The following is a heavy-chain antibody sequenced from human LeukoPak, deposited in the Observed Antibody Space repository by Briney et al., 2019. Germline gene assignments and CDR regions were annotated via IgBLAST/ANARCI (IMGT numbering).Heavy chain of an antibody. Sequence: PGGSLRLSCAASGFTFSSYSMNWVRQAPGKGLEWVSYISSSSSTIYYADSVKGRFTISRDNAKNSLYLQMNSLRAEDTAVYYCARDVFWSGYHGGYFDYWGQGTLVTVSS. D-gene: IGHD3-3*01. J-gene: IGHJ4*02. V-gene: IGHV3-48*01. CDR2: ISSSSSTI. CDR1: GFTFSSYS. CDR3: ARDVFWSGYHGGYFDY.